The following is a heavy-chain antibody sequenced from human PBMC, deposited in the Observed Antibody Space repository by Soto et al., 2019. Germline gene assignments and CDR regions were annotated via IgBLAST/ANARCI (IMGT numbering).Heavy chain of an antibody. CDR2: IYYSGST. V-gene: IGHV4-30-4*01. D-gene: IGHD3-10*01. CDR3: ARASITMVRGAITDSGTYYYYGMDV. CDR1: GGSISSGDYY. J-gene: IGHJ6*02. Sequence: SETLSLTCTVSGGSISSGDYYWSWLRQPPGKGLEWIGYIYYSGSTYYNPSLKSRVTISVDTSKNQFSLKLSSVTAADTAVYYCARASITMVRGAITDSGTYYYYGMDVWGQGTTVTVS.